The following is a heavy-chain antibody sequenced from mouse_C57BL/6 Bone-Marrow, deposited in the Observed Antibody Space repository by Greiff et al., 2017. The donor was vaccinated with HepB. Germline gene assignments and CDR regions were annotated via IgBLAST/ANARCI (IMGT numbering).Heavy chain of an antibody. Sequence: EVKLVESGGGLVKPGGSLKLSCAASGFTFSSYAMSWVRQTPEKRLEWVATISDGGSCTYYPDNVKGRFTISRDNAKNNLYLQMSQLKSEDTAMYYCAIDGRGAWFAYWGQGTLVTVSA. J-gene: IGHJ3*01. V-gene: IGHV5-4*01. CDR1: GFTFSSYA. CDR3: AIDGRGAWFAY. CDR2: ISDGGSCT.